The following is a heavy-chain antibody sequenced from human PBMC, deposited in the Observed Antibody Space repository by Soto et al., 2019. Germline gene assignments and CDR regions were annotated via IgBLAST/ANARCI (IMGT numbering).Heavy chain of an antibody. D-gene: IGHD2-2*01. Sequence: QVQLVESGGGVVQPGRSLRLSCAASGFTFSSYGMHWVRQAPGKGLEWVEVISYDGSNKYYADSVKGRFTISKDNSKKTMYLQVKSLRSVVGAVYYCAKVYGDWPAPMCYYCYLMEVWGQGSTVSVSS. CDR2: ISYDGSNK. CDR1: GFTFSSYG. V-gene: IGHV3-30*18. J-gene: IGHJ6*02. CDR3: AKVYGDWPAPMCYYCYLMEV.